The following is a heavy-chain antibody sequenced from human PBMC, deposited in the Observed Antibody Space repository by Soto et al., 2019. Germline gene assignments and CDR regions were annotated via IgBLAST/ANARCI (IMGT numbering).Heavy chain of an antibody. V-gene: IGHV1-69*13. CDR1: GYIFTSYG. CDR2: IIPMFGKV. Sequence: SVKVSCKASGYIFTSYGLSWVRQAPGQGLEWMGGIIPMFGKVKYAQKFQGRVTITADESTSTAYMELSSLTSEDTAMYYCARETSVRGVIITSSPWFDPWGQGALVTVSS. J-gene: IGHJ5*02. D-gene: IGHD3-10*01. CDR3: ARETSVRGVIITSSPWFDP.